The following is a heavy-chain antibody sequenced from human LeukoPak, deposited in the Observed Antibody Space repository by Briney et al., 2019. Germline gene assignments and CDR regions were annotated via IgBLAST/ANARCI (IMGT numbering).Heavy chain of an antibody. CDR2: IYYSGTT. CDR1: GASISSYY. D-gene: IGHD4-17*01. V-gene: IGHV4-59*08. Sequence: PSETLSLTCTVSGASISSYYWSWIRQPPGEGLEWIGYIYYSGTTKYNPSLKSRVTISVDTSKNQFSLMLRSVTAADTAVYYCARAPLTTATSDYFDLWGLGTLVTVSS. J-gene: IGHJ4*02. CDR3: ARAPLTTATSDYFDL.